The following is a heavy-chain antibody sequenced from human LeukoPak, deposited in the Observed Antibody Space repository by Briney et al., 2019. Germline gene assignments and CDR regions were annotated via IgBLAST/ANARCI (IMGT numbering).Heavy chain of an antibody. D-gene: IGHD2-15*01. V-gene: IGHV1-8*01. CDR2: MNPNSGNT. Sequence: GASVKVSCKASGYTFTSYDINWVRQATGQGLEWMGWMNPNSGNTGYAQKFQGRVTMTRNTSISTAYMELSSLRSEDTAVYYCARTCSGGSCYSPGEDYYYGMDVWGQGTTVTVSS. CDR3: ARTCSGGSCYSPGEDYYYGMDV. J-gene: IGHJ6*02. CDR1: GYTFTSYD.